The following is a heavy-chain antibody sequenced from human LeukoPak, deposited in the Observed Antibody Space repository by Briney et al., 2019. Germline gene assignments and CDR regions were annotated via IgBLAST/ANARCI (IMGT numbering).Heavy chain of an antibody. Sequence: GRSLRLSCAASGFTFSSYGMHWVRQAPGKGLEWVAVISYDGSNKYYADSVKGRFTISRDNSKNTLYLQMNSLRAEDTAVYYCAKALHPSWRYYYGMDVGQRDHGHRLL. J-gene: IGHJ6*04. CDR1: GFTFSSYG. D-gene: IGHD6-6*01. CDR2: ISYDGSNK. V-gene: IGHV3-30*18. CDR3: AKALHPSWRYYYGMDV.